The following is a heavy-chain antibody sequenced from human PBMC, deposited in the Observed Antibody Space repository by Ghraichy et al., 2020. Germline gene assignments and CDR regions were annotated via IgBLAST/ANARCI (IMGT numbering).Heavy chain of an antibody. Sequence: GGSLRLSCAASGFTFSSYGMHWVRQAPGKGLEWVAVIWYDGSNKYYADSVKGRFTISRDNSKNTLYLQMNSLRAEDTAVYYCARDRYCSSTSCYYYMDVWGKGTTVTVSS. CDR3: ARDRYCSSTSCYYYMDV. D-gene: IGHD2-2*01. J-gene: IGHJ6*03. CDR1: GFTFSSYG. CDR2: IWYDGSNK. V-gene: IGHV3-33*01.